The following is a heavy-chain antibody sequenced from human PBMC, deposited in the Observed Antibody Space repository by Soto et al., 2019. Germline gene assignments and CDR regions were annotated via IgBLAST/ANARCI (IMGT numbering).Heavy chain of an antibody. CDR2: IYDNGIT. V-gene: IGHV4-31*03. J-gene: IGHJ6*02. CDR1: GGSISGGRYY. CDR3: TRDRGFGMDV. Sequence: QVPLQESGPGLVKPSQTLSLTCNVSGGSISGGRYYWNWIRQHPGKGLEWIGNIYDNGITYYNPSRRSRVIISEDTSKNHFSLRLSSVTAADTAVYYCTRDRGFGMDVWGQGTTVTVSS.